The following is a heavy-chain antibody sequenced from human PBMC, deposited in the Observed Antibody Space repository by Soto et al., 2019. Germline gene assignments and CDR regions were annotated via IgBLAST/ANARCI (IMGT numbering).Heavy chain of an antibody. CDR3: ATTGGSDFNAFDV. J-gene: IGHJ3*01. D-gene: IGHD2-21*02. CDR2: IFPIDSDT. Sequence: GESLKISFKGSGYTFTRNWICWARQMPVKGLEWMGIIFPIDSDTRYSPSSQGQVTISADNSISTAYLQWSSLKASDTAIYYCATTGGSDFNAFDVCGQWTMVTF. CDR1: GYTFTRNW. V-gene: IGHV5-51*01.